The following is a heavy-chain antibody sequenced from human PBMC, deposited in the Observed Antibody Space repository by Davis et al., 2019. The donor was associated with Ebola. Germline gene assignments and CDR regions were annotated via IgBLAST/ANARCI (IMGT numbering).Heavy chain of an antibody. V-gene: IGHV1-69*13. CDR3: ARAGCGYDCWPSTVTTFYFDL. D-gene: IGHD4-17*01. CDR1: GGTFSSYA. J-gene: IGHJ2*01. CDR2: IIPIFGTA. Sequence: AASVKVSCKASGGTFSSYAISWVRQAPGQGLEWMGGIIPIFGTANYAQKFQGRVTITADESTSTAYMELSSLRSEDTAVYYCARAGCGYDCWPSTVTTFYFDLWGRGTLVTVSS.